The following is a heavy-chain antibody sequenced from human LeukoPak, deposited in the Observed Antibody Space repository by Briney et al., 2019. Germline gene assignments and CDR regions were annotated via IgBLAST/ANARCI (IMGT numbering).Heavy chain of an antibody. CDR1: GGSISSGDHY. D-gene: IGHD2-15*01. J-gene: IGHJ4*02. Sequence: QTLSLTCTVSGGSISSGDHYWRWLRQPPGTGLEYIGYIYYSGSTYYNPSLKSRVTISVDTSKNQFSLKLSSVTAADTAVYYCARGVPAATLDYWGQGTLVTVSS. CDR2: IYYSGST. CDR3: ARGVPAATLDY. V-gene: IGHV4-30-4*08.